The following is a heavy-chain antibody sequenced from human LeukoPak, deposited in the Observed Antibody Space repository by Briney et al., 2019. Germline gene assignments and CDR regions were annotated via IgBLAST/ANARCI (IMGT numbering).Heavy chain of an antibody. V-gene: IGHV4-31*03. CDR2: IYYSGST. D-gene: IGHD3-22*01. J-gene: IGHJ4*02. Sequence: PSQTLSLTCTVSGGSISSGGYYWSWIRQHPGKGLEWIGYIYYSGSTYYNPSLKSRVTISVDTSKSQFSLKLSSVTAADTAVYYCARDRSSGFDYWGQGTLVTVSA. CDR1: GGSISSGGYY. CDR3: ARDRSSGFDY.